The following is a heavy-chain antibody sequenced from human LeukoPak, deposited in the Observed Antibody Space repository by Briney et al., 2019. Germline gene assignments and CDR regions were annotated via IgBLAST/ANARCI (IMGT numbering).Heavy chain of an antibody. J-gene: IGHJ3*02. V-gene: IGHV1-69*04. Sequence: EASVKVSCKSSGGTFSIYAVSWVRQAPGHGLEWMGRIIPRLGFTNYAQNLQGRVTITADNSTRIVYMDLSSLTSDDTAVYYCARERERRNAFDIWGQGTMVTVSS. D-gene: IGHD1-26*01. CDR3: ARERERRNAFDI. CDR1: GGTFSIYA. CDR2: IIPRLGFT.